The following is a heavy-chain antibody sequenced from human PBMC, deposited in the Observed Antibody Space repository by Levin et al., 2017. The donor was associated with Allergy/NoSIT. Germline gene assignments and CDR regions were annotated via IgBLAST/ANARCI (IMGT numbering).Heavy chain of an antibody. CDR3: VRVNLSVAPRRWFDP. J-gene: IGHJ5*02. V-gene: IGHV3-23*01. Sequence: PGGSLRLSCVVSDFSFSNFGMSWVRQAPGKGLEWVSTISGAGTNTYYADSVKGRFSISRDNFNNTLWMQMNSMRAEDTTVYYCVRVNLSVAPRRWFDPWGQGTRVTVSS. D-gene: IGHD6-6*01. CDR2: ISGAGTNT. CDR1: DFSFSNFG.